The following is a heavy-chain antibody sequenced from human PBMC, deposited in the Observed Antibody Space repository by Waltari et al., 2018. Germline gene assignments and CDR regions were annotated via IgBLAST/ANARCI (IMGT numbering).Heavy chain of an antibody. CDR2: IHYSGST. D-gene: IGHD5-18*01. V-gene: IGHV4-30-4*01. CDR1: GGSISRGDSY. J-gene: IGHJ4*02. Sequence: QVQLQESGPGLVKPSQTLSLTCPVSGGSISRGDSYCRWIRQPPGKGLEWIGYIHYSGSTYYNPSLKSRVTISVDTSKNQFSLKLSSVTAADTAVYYCARVLADSYGLYFDYWGQGTLVTVSS. CDR3: ARVLADSYGLYFDY.